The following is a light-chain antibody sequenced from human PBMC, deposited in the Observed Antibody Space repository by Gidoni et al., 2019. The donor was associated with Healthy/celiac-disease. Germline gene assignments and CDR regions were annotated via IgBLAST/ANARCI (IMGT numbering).Light chain of an antibody. CDR3: QQYYSTLPYT. CDR2: WAS. V-gene: IGKV4-1*01. Sequence: VLTQSPASLPVPLGERATINCKPSQSVLYSSNNKNYLAWYQQKPGQPPKLLMYWASTRESGVPDRCSGSGSGTDFTLTISSLQAEDVAVDYCQQYYSTLPYTFGQGTKLEIK. J-gene: IGKJ2*01. CDR1: QSVLYSSNNKNY.